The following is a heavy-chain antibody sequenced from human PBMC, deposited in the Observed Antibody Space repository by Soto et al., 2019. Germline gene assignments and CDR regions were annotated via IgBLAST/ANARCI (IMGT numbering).Heavy chain of an antibody. D-gene: IGHD6-19*01. J-gene: IGHJ4*02. CDR3: AREGGSYSSGSFDY. Sequence: SETLSLTCTVSGGSISSYYWSWIRQPAGKGLEWIGRIYTSGSTNYNPSLKSRVTMSVDTSKNQFSLKLSSVTAADTAVYYCAREGGSYSSGSFDYWGQGTLVTVSS. CDR1: GGSISSYY. V-gene: IGHV4-4*07. CDR2: IYTSGST.